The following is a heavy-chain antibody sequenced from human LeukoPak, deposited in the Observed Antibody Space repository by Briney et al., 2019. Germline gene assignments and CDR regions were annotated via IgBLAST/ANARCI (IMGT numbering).Heavy chain of an antibody. CDR3: ARGAYSYGPKYYYYGMDV. Sequence: ASVKVSCKASGYTFTSYGISWVRQAPGQGLEWMGWISAYNGNTNYAQKLQGRVTMITDTSTSTAYMELRSLRSDDTAVYYCARGAYSYGPKYYYYGMDVWGQGTTVTVSS. V-gene: IGHV1-18*01. CDR1: GYTFTSYG. D-gene: IGHD5-18*01. CDR2: ISAYNGNT. J-gene: IGHJ6*02.